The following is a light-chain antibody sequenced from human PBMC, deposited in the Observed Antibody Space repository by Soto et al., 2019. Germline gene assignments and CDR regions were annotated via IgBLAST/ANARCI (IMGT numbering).Light chain of an antibody. Sequence: EVVLTQSPATLSVSPGAGATLSCRASQSVGSNLAWYQQKPGQTPRVLIYGASTRAIGIPARFSGSGFGTEFTLTISSLQSEDFVVYYCQQYSNWPLLSFGGGTRWISN. CDR1: QSVGSN. CDR2: GAS. CDR3: QQYSNWPLLS. V-gene: IGKV3-15*01. J-gene: IGKJ4*01.